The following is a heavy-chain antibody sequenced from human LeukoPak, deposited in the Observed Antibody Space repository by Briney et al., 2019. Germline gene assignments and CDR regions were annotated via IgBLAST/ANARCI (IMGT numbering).Heavy chain of an antibody. J-gene: IGHJ6*02. V-gene: IGHV1-69*13. CDR3: ASMGYYYDSSGSYYYGMDV. CDR2: FIPIFGTA. CDR1: GGTFSNYA. Sequence: ASVMVSCKASGGTFSNYAISWVRQAPGQGLQWMGGFIPIFGTANYAQKFQGRVTITADESTNTAYMELTTLKSEDTAVYYCASMGYYYDSSGSYYYGMDVWGQGTTVTVSS. D-gene: IGHD3-22*01.